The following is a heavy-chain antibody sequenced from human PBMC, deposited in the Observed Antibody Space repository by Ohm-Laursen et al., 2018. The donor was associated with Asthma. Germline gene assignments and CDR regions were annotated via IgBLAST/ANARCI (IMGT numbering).Heavy chain of an antibody. CDR2: ISYDGSNK. CDR1: GFIFNNHA. CDR3: ARDSVSSQPYYYGMDG. D-gene: IGHD2-15*01. J-gene: IGHJ6*02. Sequence: ALGLSCTASGFIFNNHAMHWVRQAPGKPLEWVAVISYDGSNKYYADSMKGRFTVSRDTSKNTLYLQMNSLRGDETAVYYCARDSVSSQPYYYGMDGWGQGTT. V-gene: IGHV3-30-3*01.